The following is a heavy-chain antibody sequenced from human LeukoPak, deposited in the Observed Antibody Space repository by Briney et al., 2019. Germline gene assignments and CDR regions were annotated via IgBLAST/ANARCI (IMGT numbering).Heavy chain of an antibody. CDR3: ARGLGGADY. Sequence: GASVKVSCKASGYTFTSYAMNWVRQAPGQGLEWMGGIIPIFGTANYAQKFQGRVTITADESTSTAYMELSSLRSEDTAVYYCARGLGGADYWGQGTLVTVSS. V-gene: IGHV1-69*13. D-gene: IGHD2-21*01. CDR2: IIPIFGTA. J-gene: IGHJ4*02. CDR1: GYTFTSYA.